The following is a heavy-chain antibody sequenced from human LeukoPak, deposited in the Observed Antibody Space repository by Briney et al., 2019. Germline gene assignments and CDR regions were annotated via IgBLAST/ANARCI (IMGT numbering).Heavy chain of an antibody. CDR2: IYYSGST. V-gene: IGHV4-59*08. D-gene: IGHD6-13*01. Sequence: SETLSLTCTVSGGSISSYYWSWIRQPPGKGLEWIGYIYYSGSTNYNPSLKSRVTISVDTSKNQFSLKLSSVTAADTAVYYCARQGFSSSWYTRGYYYGMDVWGQGTTVTVSS. CDR1: GGSISSYY. J-gene: IGHJ6*02. CDR3: ARQGFSSSWYTRGYYYGMDV.